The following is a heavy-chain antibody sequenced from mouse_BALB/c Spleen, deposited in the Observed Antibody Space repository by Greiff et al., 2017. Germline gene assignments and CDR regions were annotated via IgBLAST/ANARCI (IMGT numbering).Heavy chain of an antibody. J-gene: IGHJ3*01. Sequence: EVQLQQSGAELVKPGASVKLSCTASGFNIKDTYMHWVKQRPEQGLEWIGRIDPANGNTKYDPKFQGKATITADTSSNTAYLQLSSLTSEDTAVYYCASTYGSSSRWFAYWGQGTLVTVSA. CDR1: GFNIKDTY. CDR2: IDPANGNT. D-gene: IGHD1-1*01. V-gene: IGHV14-3*02. CDR3: ASTYGSSSRWFAY.